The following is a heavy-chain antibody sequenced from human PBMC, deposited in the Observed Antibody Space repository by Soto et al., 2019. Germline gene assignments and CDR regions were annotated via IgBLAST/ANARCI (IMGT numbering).Heavy chain of an antibody. CDR3: VRELIFGRLWFDP. J-gene: IGHJ5*02. CDR2: IFYSGST. Sequence: SETLSLTCTVSGGSISSNDYYWSWIRQPPGKGLEWIGYIFYSGSTHYNPSLKSRLTISVDTSKNQFSLKLNSVTAADTAVYYCVRELIFGRLWFDPWGRGTLVTVSS. D-gene: IGHD3-10*01. CDR1: GGSISSNDYY. V-gene: IGHV4-30-4*01.